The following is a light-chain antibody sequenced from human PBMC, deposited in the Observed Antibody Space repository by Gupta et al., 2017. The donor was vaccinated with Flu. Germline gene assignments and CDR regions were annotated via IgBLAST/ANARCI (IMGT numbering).Light chain of an antibody. Sequence: QSALTQPASVSGSLGQSISISCTGDNSNVGGYKYVSWFQQHPGRAPQVIIYEVSHRPSGIANRFSGSKSGNTASLTISGLQAEDEAHYYCSSYTTTSTLLFGGGTKVTV. J-gene: IGLJ3*02. CDR3: SSYTTTSTLL. V-gene: IGLV2-14*03. CDR2: EVS. CDR1: NSNVGGYKY.